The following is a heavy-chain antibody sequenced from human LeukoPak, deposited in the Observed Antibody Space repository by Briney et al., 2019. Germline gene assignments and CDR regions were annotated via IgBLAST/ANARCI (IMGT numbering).Heavy chain of an antibody. D-gene: IGHD1-26*01. Sequence: PSETLSLTCTVSGDSISPYYWSWIGQPPGGGLEGIGYVFYTGSTNSNPSLKSRVTISVDTSRNQFSLKLTSVTAADTAVYYCARTRSGYSTLGYWGQGTLVTVSS. J-gene: IGHJ4*02. CDR2: VFYTGST. CDR3: ARTRSGYSTLGY. V-gene: IGHV4-59*01. CDR1: GDSISPYY.